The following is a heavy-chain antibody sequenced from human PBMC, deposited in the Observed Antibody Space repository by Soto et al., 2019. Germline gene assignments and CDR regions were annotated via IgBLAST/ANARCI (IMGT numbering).Heavy chain of an antibody. CDR2: INHSGST. CDR3: ARGIFGFRFYQAAAPGGFFDY. CDR1: GGSFSGYY. Sequence: SETLSLTCAVYGGSFSGYYWSWIRQPPGKGLEWIGEINHSGSTNYNPSLKSRVTISVDTSKNQFSLKLSSVTAADTAVYYCARGIFGFRFYQAAAPGGFFDYWGQGTLVTVSS. J-gene: IGHJ4*02. D-gene: IGHD3-3*02. V-gene: IGHV4-34*01.